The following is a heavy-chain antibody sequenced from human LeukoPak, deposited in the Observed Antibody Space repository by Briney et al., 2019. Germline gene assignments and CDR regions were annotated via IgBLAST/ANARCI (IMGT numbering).Heavy chain of an antibody. D-gene: IGHD6-6*01. CDR2: IWYDGSNK. CDR1: GFAFSTYG. CDR3: ARALSTAARTTQFDY. J-gene: IGHJ4*02. V-gene: IGHV3-33*01. Sequence: GGSLRLSCAASGFAFSTYGMHWVRQTPGKGLEWVAVIWYDGSNKYYADSVKGRFTISRDNSKNTLYLQMNSLRAEDTAVYYCARALSTAARTTQFDYWGQGTLVTVSS.